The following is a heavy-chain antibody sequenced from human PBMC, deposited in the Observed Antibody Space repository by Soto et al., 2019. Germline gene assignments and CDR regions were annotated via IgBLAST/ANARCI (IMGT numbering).Heavy chain of an antibody. J-gene: IGHJ6*03. Sequence: QDQLVQSGGEVKKPGASVKVSCKASGYSFTNYGITWVRQAPGQGFEWLGWISAYNGDTNYAQKLQGRVTMTTDASTSTACLELRSLRSDDTAVYYCARDRGVAPPVAGNTHYYYYMDVWGKETTVTVSS. D-gene: IGHD6-19*01. CDR2: ISAYNGDT. V-gene: IGHV1-18*01. CDR1: GYSFTNYG. CDR3: ARDRGVAPPVAGNTHYYYYMDV.